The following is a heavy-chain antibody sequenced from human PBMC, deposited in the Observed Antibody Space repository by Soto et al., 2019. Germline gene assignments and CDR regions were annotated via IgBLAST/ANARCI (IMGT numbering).Heavy chain of an antibody. V-gene: IGHV4-31*03. CDR2: IYYSGST. CDR3: ARDLRVSRYGTNWFDP. J-gene: IGHJ5*02. CDR1: GGSISSGGYY. D-gene: IGHD5-18*01. Sequence: PSETLSLTCTVSGGSISSGGYYWSWIRQHPGKGLEWIGYIYYSGSTYYNPSLKSRVTISVDTSRNQFSLKLSSVTAADTAVYYCARDLRVSRYGTNWFDPWGQGTLVTVS.